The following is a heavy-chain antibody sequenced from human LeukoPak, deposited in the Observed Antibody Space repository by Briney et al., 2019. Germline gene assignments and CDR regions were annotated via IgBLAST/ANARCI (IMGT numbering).Heavy chain of an antibody. CDR1: GYTFTSYD. V-gene: IGHV1-8*01. Sequence: ASVKVSCKASGYTFTSYDINWVRQATGQGLEWMGWMNPNSGNIGYAQKFQGRVTMTRNTSISTAYMELSSLRSEDTAVYYCARGVAYSYGYNYWGQGTLVTVSS. CDR3: ARGVAYSYGYNY. CDR2: MNPNSGNI. J-gene: IGHJ4*02. D-gene: IGHD5-18*01.